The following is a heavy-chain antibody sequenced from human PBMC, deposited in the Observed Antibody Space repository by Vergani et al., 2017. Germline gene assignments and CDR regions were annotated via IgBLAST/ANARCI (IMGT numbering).Heavy chain of an antibody. Sequence: EVQLLESGGGSAQPGESLRLSCVASGFTFTAHGLNWVRQAPGKGLEWVSGISWNSGAVDYADSVRGRFTISRDNAKNSLFLEMNSLRFEDTAVYFCTKGSVYYHDSAGHGYDPYTGFDLWGQGTLVTVSS. CDR3: TKGSVYYHDSAGHGYDPYTGFDL. D-gene: IGHD5-12*01. J-gene: IGHJ3*01. V-gene: IGHV3-9*01. CDR1: GFTFTAHG. CDR2: ISWNSGAV.